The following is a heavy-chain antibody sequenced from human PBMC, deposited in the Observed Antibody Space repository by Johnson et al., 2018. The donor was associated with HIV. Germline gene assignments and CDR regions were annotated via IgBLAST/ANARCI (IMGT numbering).Heavy chain of an antibody. CDR2: IKQDGSEK. V-gene: IGHV3-7*01. D-gene: IGHD2-21*02. CDR3: ARGPSAYCGGDCPGGAFDI. Sequence: VQLVESGGGFVKPGGSLRLSCAASGFTFSSYWMSWVRQAPGKGLEWVANIKQDGSEKYYVDSVKGRFTISRDNAKNSLYLQMNSLRAEDTAVYYCARGPSAYCGGDCPGGAFDIWGQGTMVTVSS. CDR1: GFTFSSYW. J-gene: IGHJ3*02.